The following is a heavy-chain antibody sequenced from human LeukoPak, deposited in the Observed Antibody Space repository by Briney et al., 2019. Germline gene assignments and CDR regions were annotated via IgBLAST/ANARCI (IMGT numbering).Heavy chain of an antibody. CDR3: ARDPAGNRGNFDY. V-gene: IGHV3-33*01. D-gene: IGHD6-13*01. J-gene: IGHJ4*02. CDR2: IWYDGTDK. CDR1: GFTFSSYG. Sequence: GGSLRLSCAASGFTFSSYGMHWVRQAPRRGLEWVAGIWYDGTDKYYADSVKGRFTISRDNSRNTLYLQMNSLRVEDTAMYSCARDPAGNRGNFDYWGQGTLVTVSS.